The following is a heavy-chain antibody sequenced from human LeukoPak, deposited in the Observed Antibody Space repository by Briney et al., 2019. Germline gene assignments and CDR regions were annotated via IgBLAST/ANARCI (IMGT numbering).Heavy chain of an antibody. D-gene: IGHD3-16*01. J-gene: IGHJ6*03. CDR3: ARLNRVRSGRYYYYYYMDV. CDR2: IYPGDSNS. V-gene: IGHV5-51*01. Sequence: GESLQISFQVSGYTFTDYRMAWVRQMPGKGLEWMGAIYPGDSNSEYSPSFQGQVTISADTSITTAYLQWSTLKASDTATYYCARLNRVRSGRYYYYYYMDVWGKGTTVTVSS. CDR1: GYTFTDYR.